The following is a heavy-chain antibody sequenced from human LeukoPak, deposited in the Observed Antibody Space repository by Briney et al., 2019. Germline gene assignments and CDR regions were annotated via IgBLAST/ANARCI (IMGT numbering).Heavy chain of an antibody. CDR2: ISGSGGST. Sequence: HPGGSLRLSCAASGFTFSSYAMSWVRQAPGKGLEWVSAISGSGGSTYYADSVKGRFTISRDNSKNTLYLQMSSLRAEDTAVYYCAKVSPYDILTGYSDYFDYWGRGTLVTVSS. CDR1: GFTFSSYA. J-gene: IGHJ4*02. D-gene: IGHD3-9*01. V-gene: IGHV3-23*01. CDR3: AKVSPYDILTGYSDYFDY.